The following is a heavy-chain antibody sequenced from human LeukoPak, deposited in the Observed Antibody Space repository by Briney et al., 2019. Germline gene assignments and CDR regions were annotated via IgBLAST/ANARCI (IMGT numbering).Heavy chain of an antibody. Sequence: GASVKVSCKASGYSLSGYYIHWLRQAPGQGLEWMGWINPNSGATTYAQKFQGRVTMTRDTSISTVYMELSRLRSDDTAVYYCARKWIQLWSDAFDIWGQGTMVTVSS. CDR2: INPNSGAT. V-gene: IGHV1-2*02. J-gene: IGHJ3*02. D-gene: IGHD5-18*01. CDR1: GYSLSGYY. CDR3: ARKWIQLWSDAFDI.